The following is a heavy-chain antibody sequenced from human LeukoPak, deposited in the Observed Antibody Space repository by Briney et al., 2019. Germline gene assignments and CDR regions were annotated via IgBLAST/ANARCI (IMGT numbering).Heavy chain of an antibody. CDR2: INHSGST. D-gene: IGHD3-22*01. J-gene: IGHJ4*02. V-gene: IGHV4-34*01. Sequence: SETLSLTCAVYGGSFSGYYWSWIRQPPGKGLEWIGEINHSGSTNYNPSLKSRVTISIDTSENQFSLKLSSVTAADTAVYYCARGFSTPSLDYDSSVVDYWGQGTLVTVSS. CDR3: ARGFSTPSLDYDSSVVDY. CDR1: GGSFSGYY.